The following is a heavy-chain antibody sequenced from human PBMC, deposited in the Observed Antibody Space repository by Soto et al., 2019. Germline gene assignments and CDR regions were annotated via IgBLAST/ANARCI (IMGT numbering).Heavy chain of an antibody. CDR1: GFTFSSYG. Sequence: GSLRLSCAASGFTFSSYGMHWVRQAPGKGLEWVAVIWYDGSNKYYADSVKGRFTISRDNSKNTLYLQMNSLRAEDTAVYYCARDADDYGDYRGYFDYWGQGTLVTVSS. CDR3: ARDADDYGDYRGYFDY. D-gene: IGHD4-17*01. V-gene: IGHV3-33*01. J-gene: IGHJ4*02. CDR2: IWYDGSNK.